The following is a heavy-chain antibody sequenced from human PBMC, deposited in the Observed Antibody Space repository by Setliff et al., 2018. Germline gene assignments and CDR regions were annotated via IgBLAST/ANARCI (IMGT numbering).Heavy chain of an antibody. V-gene: IGHV3-74*01. J-gene: IGHJ4*02. CDR1: GFTFSSYW. CDR2: INSDGSST. CDR3: ARHNYYGSGNDY. D-gene: IGHD3-10*01. Sequence: PGGSLRLSCAASGFTFSSYWMHWVRQAPGKGLVWVSRINSDGSSTSYADSVKGRFTISRDNAKNTLYLQMNSLRAEDTAVYYCARHNYYGSGNDYWGQGTLVTVSS.